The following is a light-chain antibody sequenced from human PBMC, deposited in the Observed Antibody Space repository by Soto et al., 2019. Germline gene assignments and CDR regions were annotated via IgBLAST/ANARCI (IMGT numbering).Light chain of an antibody. CDR1: LSVGTF. CDR3: QQYSSSPPLT. V-gene: IGKV3-20*01. Sequence: IVLTQSPSTLSFSPGERATLSCRASLSVGTFLAWYQQKPGQAPRLLIYGASSRATVIPDRFSGSGSGTDFTLTISRLEPEDFAVYYCQQYSSSPPLTFGGGTKVDIK. CDR2: GAS. J-gene: IGKJ4*01.